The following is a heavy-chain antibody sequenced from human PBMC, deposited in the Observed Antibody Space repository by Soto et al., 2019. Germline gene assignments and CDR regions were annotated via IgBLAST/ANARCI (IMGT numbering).Heavy chain of an antibody. CDR2: ISDDGNNK. J-gene: IGHJ4*02. CDR1: GFTFSRYT. Sequence: QGQLVESGGGVVQPGRSLRLSCAASGFTFSRYTMHWVRQAPGKGLEWMAFISDDGNNKYYADSVKGQFTISRDNSKNTLYLQMNSLRTEDTAVYYCARDDEGGSDCDLGYWGQGTLVTVSS. D-gene: IGHD3-10*01. V-gene: IGHV3-30-3*01. CDR3: ARDDEGGSDCDLGY.